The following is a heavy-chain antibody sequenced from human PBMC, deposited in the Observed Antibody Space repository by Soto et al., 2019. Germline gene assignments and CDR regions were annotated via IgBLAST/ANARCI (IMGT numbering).Heavy chain of an antibody. Sequence: SVKVSCKASGYIFTAYSMHWVRQAPGQGLEWMGVVNPSGGSTNYAQKFQGRITMTRDTSTSTVYMDLSSLTSEDTAAYYCAREENCSDGICYSEYFQRWGQGTLVTVSS. CDR2: VNPSGGST. D-gene: IGHD2-15*01. CDR3: AREENCSDGICYSEYFQR. CDR1: GYIFTAYS. V-gene: IGHV1-46*01. J-gene: IGHJ1*01.